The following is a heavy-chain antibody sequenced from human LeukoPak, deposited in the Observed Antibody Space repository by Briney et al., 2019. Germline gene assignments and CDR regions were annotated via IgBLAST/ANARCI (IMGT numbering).Heavy chain of an antibody. CDR2: ITPIFDTA. Sequence: GASVKVSCKASGGTFSSYAISWVRQAPGQGFEWMGGITPIFDTANFAQKFQGRVSITADESTSTAFMELSSLRSEDTAVYYCAREWGLESSGYYYAYWGQGTLVTVSS. D-gene: IGHD3-22*01. V-gene: IGHV1-69*13. CDR1: GGTFSSYA. J-gene: IGHJ4*02. CDR3: AREWGLESSGYYYAY.